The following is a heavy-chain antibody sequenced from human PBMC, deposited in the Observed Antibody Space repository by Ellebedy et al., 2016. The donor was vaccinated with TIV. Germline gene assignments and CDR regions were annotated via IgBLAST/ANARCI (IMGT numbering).Heavy chain of an antibody. CDR1: GFNFRGYW. J-gene: IGHJ5*02. CDR2: IRQEGDEI. Sequence: PGGSLRLSCAASGFNFRGYWMTWVRQAPGKGLEWVAKIRQEGDEIYYVESVKGRFTISRDNAKNSLFLQMNSLRVKDTAVYYCARRASYGDYAVQVNPWFDPWGQGTLVTVSS. D-gene: IGHD4-17*01. V-gene: IGHV3-7*01. CDR3: ARRASYGDYAVQVNPWFDP.